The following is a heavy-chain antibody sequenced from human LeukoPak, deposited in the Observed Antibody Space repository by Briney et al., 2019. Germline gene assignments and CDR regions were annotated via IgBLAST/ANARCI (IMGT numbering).Heavy chain of an antibody. CDR3: AAIVRGVIPDAFDI. Sequence: ASVKVSCKASGYTFTGYYMHWVRQAPGQGLEWMGWINPNSGGTNYAQKFQGRVTMTRDTSISTAYMELSRLRSDDTAVYYRAAIVRGVIPDAFDIWGQGTMVTVSS. CDR1: GYTFTGYY. CDR2: INPNSGGT. J-gene: IGHJ3*02. V-gene: IGHV1-2*02. D-gene: IGHD3-10*01.